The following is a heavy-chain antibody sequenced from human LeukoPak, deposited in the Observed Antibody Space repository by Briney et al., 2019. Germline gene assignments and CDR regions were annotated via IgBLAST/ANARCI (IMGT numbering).Heavy chain of an antibody. D-gene: IGHD4-17*01. Sequence: GRSLRLSCAASGFTFDDYAMHWVRQAPGKGLEWVSSISSSSSYIYYADSVKGRFTISRDNAKNSLYLQMNSLRAEDTAVYYCAREWSGDYVFDYWGQGTLVTVPS. V-gene: IGHV3-21*01. CDR3: AREWSGDYVFDY. J-gene: IGHJ4*02. CDR2: ISSSSSYI. CDR1: GFTFDDYA.